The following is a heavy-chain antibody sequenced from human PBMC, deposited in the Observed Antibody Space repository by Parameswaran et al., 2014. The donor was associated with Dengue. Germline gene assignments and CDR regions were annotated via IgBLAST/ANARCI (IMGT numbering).Heavy chain of an antibody. V-gene: IGHV1-69*01. CDR2: IIPIFGTT. CDR3: ARGQLRYFDWLFLPDAFDF. J-gene: IGHJ3*01. D-gene: IGHD3-9*01. Sequence: WVRQAPGQGLEWMGGIIPIFGTTNYAQKFQGRVTITADESTSTAYMELSSLRSEDTAVYYCARGQLRYFDWLFLPDAFDFWGQGTMVTVSS.